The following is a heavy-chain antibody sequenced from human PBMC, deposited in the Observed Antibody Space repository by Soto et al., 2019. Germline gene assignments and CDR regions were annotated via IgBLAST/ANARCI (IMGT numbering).Heavy chain of an antibody. V-gene: IGHV4-31*03. D-gene: IGHD3-3*01. J-gene: IGHJ4*02. CDR3: ARVSYYDFWSGSMGSKYFAY. CDR2: IYYSGST. Sequence: SETLSLTCTVSGGSISSGGYYWSWIRQHPGKGLEWIGYIYYSGSTYYNPSLKSRVTISVDTSKNQFSLKLSSVTAADTAVYYCARVSYYDFWSGSMGSKYFAYWGQGTLVTVSS. CDR1: GGSISSGGYY.